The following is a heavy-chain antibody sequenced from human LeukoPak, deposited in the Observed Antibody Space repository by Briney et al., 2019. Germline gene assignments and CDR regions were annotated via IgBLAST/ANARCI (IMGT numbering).Heavy chain of an antibody. Sequence: GGSLRLSCAVSGFSVRTNYMSWVRQAPGKGLEWVSVIFRDGSTYYEDSVKGRFSISRDNSKNMVYLQMSNLRAEDTAVYYCARDFYDFWSGYWVWGQGTLVTVSS. CDR2: IFRDGST. J-gene: IGHJ4*02. V-gene: IGHV3-53*01. CDR3: ARDFYDFWSGYWV. D-gene: IGHD3-3*01. CDR1: GFSVRTNY.